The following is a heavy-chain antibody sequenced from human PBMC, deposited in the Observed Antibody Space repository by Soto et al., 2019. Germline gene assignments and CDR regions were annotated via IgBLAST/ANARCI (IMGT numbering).Heavy chain of an antibody. CDR2: ISGSGANT. J-gene: IGHJ4*02. D-gene: IGHD6-19*01. CDR3: AKDKFSVAGTRKDY. Sequence: GSLRLSCAASGFTFISYAMSWVRQAPGKGLEWVSSISGSGANTYYANSVKGRFTISRDNSKNTLYLQMNSLRAEDTAVYYCAKDKFSVAGTRKDYWGRGTLVTVSS. CDR1: GFTFISYA. V-gene: IGHV3-23*01.